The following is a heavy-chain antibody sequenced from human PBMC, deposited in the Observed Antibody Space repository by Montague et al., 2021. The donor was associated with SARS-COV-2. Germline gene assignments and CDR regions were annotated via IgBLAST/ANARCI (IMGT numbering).Heavy chain of an antibody. CDR2: IYYRGTT. CDR3: ARELQYNWFDP. Sequence: SETLSLTCSVSSGSVSSDYWSWIRQPPGKGLEWIGYIYYRGTTNYNPSLESRVTMSVDTSKNQFSLNLSSVTAADTAMYYCARELQYNWFDPWGQGTLVTVSS. J-gene: IGHJ5*02. D-gene: IGHD2-21*02. CDR1: SGSVSSDY. V-gene: IGHV4-59*02.